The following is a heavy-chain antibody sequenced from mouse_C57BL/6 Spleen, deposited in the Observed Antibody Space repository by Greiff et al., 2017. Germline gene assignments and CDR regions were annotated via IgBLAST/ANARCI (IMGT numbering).Heavy chain of an antibody. CDR1: GYTFTSYW. J-gene: IGHJ3*01. CDR3: ARGQLRPFAY. D-gene: IGHD3-2*02. V-gene: IGHV1-69*01. CDR2: IDPSDSYT. Sequence: VQLQQPGAELVMPGASVKLSCKASGYTFTSYWMHWVKQRPGQGLEWIGEIDPSDSYTNYNQKFKGKSTLTVDKSSSTAYMQLSSLTSEDSAVYYCARGQLRPFAYWGKGTLVTVSA.